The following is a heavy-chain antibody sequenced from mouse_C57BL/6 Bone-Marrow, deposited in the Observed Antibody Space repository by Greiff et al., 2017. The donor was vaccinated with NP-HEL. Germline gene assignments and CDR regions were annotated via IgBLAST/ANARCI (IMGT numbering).Heavy chain of an antibody. CDR1: GYTFTSYW. CDR2: IDPSDSET. D-gene: IGHD1-1*01. V-gene: IGHV1-52*01. CDR3: TREEFITTGVYAMDY. Sequence: QVQLQQPGAELVRPGSSVKLSCKASGYTFTSYWMHWVKQRPIQGLEWIGNIDPSDSETHYNQKFKDKATLTVDKSSSTAYMQLSSLTSEDSAVYYCTREEFITTGVYAMDYWGQGTSVTVSS. J-gene: IGHJ4*01.